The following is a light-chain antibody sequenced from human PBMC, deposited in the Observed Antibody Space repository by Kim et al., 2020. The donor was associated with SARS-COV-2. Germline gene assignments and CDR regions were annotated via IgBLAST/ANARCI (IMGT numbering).Light chain of an antibody. J-gene: IGLJ3*02. CDR1: SDHSTYA. Sequence: QLVLTQSPSASASLGASVKLTCTLSSDHSTYAIAWHQQQPEKGPRFLMKLKSDGRHIKGDGIPDRFSGSSSGAERYLTISILQSDDEAEYYCQTWGTGIWVFGGGTQLTVL. CDR2: LKSDGRH. CDR3: QTWGTGIWV. V-gene: IGLV4-69*01.